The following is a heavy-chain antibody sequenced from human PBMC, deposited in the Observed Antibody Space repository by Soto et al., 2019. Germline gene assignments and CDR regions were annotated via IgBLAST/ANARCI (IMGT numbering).Heavy chain of an antibody. V-gene: IGHV4-31*03. D-gene: IGHD3-10*01. CDR3: ARGARSMVRGVIHLNWFDP. CDR2: IYYSGST. Sequence: QVQLQESGPGLVKPSQTLSLTCTVSGGSISSGGYYWSWIRQHPGKGLEWIGYIYYSGSTYYNPSLKSRVTISVDTSKNQFSLKLSSVTAADTAVYYCARGARSMVRGVIHLNWFDPWGQGTLVTVSS. CDR1: GGSISSGGYY. J-gene: IGHJ5*02.